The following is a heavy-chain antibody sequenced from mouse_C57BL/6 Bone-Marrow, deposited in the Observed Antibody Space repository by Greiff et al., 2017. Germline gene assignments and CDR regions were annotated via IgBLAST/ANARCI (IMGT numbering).Heavy chain of an antibody. CDR1: GYTFTSYW. CDR3: ATSYGQGSWFAY. CDR2: IDPSDSYT. D-gene: IGHD2-10*01. V-gene: IGHV1-69*01. J-gene: IGHJ3*01. Sequence: VQLQQPGAELVMPGASVKLSCKASGYTFTSYWMHWVKQRPGQGLEWIGEIDPSDSYTNYNQKFKGKSTLTVDKSSSTAYMQLSSLTSEDSAVYYCATSYGQGSWFAYWGQGTLVTVSA.